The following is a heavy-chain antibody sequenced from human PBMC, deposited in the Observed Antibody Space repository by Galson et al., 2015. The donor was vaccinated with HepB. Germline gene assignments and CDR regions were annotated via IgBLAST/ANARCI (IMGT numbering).Heavy chain of an antibody. D-gene: IGHD5-24*01. V-gene: IGHV1-69*02. CDR3: ARGSRPVYGDGYNWSEYFQH. CDR1: GGTFSSYT. J-gene: IGHJ1*01. Sequence: SVKVSCKASGGTFSSYTISWVRQAPGQGLEWMGRIIPILGIANYAQKFQGRVTITADKSTSTAYMELSSLRSEDTAVYYCARGSRPVYGDGYNWSEYFQHWGQGTLVTVSS. CDR2: IIPILGIA.